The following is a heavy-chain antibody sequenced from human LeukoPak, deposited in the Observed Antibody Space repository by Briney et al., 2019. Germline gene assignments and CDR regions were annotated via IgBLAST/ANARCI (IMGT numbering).Heavy chain of an antibody. V-gene: IGHV1-69*06. CDR3: ARSSIIAAAGPYYFDY. CDR1: GGTFSSYA. CDR2: IIPIFGTA. Sequence: SVKVSCKASGGTFSSYAISWVRQAPGQGLEWMGGIIPIFGTANYAQKFQGRVTITVDKSTSTAYMELSSLRSEDTAVYYCARSSIIAAAGPYYFDYWGQGTLVTVSS. J-gene: IGHJ4*02. D-gene: IGHD6-13*01.